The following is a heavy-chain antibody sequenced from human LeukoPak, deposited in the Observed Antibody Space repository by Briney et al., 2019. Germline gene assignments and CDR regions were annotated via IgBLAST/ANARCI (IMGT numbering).Heavy chain of an antibody. CDR2: IYASGST. D-gene: IGHD1-26*01. J-gene: IGHJ5*02. CDR1: GGSISSYY. CDR3: ARDPRGIVGANHNWFDP. V-gene: IGHV4-4*07. Sequence: SETLSLTCTVSGGSISSYYWSWIRQPAGKGLEWIGRIYASGSTNYNPSLKSRITMSVDTSKSQFSLKLISVTAADTAVYYCARDPRGIVGANHNWFDPWGQGTLVTVSS.